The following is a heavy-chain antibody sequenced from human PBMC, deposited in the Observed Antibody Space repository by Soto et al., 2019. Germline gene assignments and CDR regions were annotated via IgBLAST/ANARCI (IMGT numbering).Heavy chain of an antibody. J-gene: IGHJ6*03. D-gene: IGHD6-6*01. V-gene: IGHV1-3*01. CDR1: GYTFTSYA. CDR3: ATEHIAANHYYYYYYMDV. Sequence: ASVKVSCKASGYTFTSYAMHWVRQAPGQRLEWMGWINAGNGNTKYSQKFQGRVTITRDTSASTAYMELSSLRSEDTAVYYCATEHIAANHYYYYYYMDVWGKGTTVTVSS. CDR2: INAGNGNT.